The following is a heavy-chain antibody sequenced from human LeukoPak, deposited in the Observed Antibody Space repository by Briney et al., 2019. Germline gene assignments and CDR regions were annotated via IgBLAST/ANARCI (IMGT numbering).Heavy chain of an antibody. V-gene: IGHV4-59*08. CDR1: GGSISSYY. J-gene: IGHJ4*02. CDR3: ARQGSYFNY. CDR2: IYYSGST. D-gene: IGHD3-10*01. Sequence: SETLSLTCTVSGGSISSYYWSWIRQPPGKGLEWIGYIYYSGSTNYNPSLKSRVTISVDTSKNQFSLKLSSVTAADTAVYYCARQGSYFNYWGQGTLVTVSS.